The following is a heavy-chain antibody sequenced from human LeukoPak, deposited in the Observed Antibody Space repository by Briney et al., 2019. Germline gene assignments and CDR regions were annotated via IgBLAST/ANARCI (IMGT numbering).Heavy chain of an antibody. V-gene: IGHV1-69*05. Sequence: ASVKVSCKASGGTFSSYAISWVRQAPGLGLEWMGRIIPIFGTANYAQKFQGRVTITTDESTSTAYMELSSLRSEDTAVYYCAREGQQLVVYYFDYWGQGTLVTVSS. J-gene: IGHJ4*02. CDR2: IIPIFGTA. CDR1: GGTFSSYA. CDR3: AREGQQLVVYYFDY. D-gene: IGHD6-13*01.